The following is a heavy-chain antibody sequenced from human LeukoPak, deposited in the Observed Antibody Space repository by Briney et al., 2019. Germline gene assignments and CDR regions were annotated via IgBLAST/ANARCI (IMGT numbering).Heavy chain of an antibody. CDR2: IWYDGSNK. CDR1: GFTFSSYG. D-gene: IGHD3-3*01. J-gene: IGHJ6*02. V-gene: IGHV3-33*01. Sequence: PGGSLRLSCAASGFTFSSYGMHWVRQAPGKGLEWVAVIWYDGSNKYYADSVKGRFTISRDNSKNTLYLQMNSLRAEDTAVYYCARDQSPYYDFWSGYYTGMMDVWGQGTTVTVSS. CDR3: ARDQSPYYDFWSGYYTGMMDV.